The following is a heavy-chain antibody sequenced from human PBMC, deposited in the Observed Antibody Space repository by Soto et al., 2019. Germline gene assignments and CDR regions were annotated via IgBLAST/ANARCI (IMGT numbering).Heavy chain of an antibody. CDR1: GGSISSDDYY. Sequence: SETLSLACTVSGGSISSDDYYWSWIRQAPGRGLEWIGYIHSSGSIYYNPSLKSRATMSIETAGNQFSLKVSSVTVADTAVYYCARDLDGLHDDTSGPFPRPGWGQGTLVTVS. D-gene: IGHD3-22*01. CDR2: IHSSGSI. J-gene: IGHJ1*01. V-gene: IGHV4-30-4*01. CDR3: ARDLDGLHDDTSGPFPRPG.